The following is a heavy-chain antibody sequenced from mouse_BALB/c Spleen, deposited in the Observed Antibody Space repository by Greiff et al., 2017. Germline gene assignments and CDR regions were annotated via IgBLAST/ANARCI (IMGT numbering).Heavy chain of an antibody. D-gene: IGHD4-1*01. CDR1: GFTFSSFG. J-gene: IGHJ4*01. CDR3: ARSAGKAMDY. CDR2: ISSGSSTI. V-gene: IGHV5-17*02. Sequence: DVMLVESGGGLVQPGGSRKLSCAASGFTFSSFGMHWVRQAPEKGLEWVAYISSGSSTIYYADTVKGRFTISRDNPKNTLFLQMTSLRSEDTAMYYCARSAGKAMDYWGQGTSVTVSS.